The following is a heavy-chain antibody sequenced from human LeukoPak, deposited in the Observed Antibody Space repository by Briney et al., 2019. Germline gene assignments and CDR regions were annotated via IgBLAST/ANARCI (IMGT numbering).Heavy chain of an antibody. CDR1: GFTFDDYA. J-gene: IGHJ5*02. CDR2: ISWNSGSI. V-gene: IGHV3-9*01. CDR3: AKDTYGSGSYYHAYNWFDP. Sequence: PGGSLRLSCAASGFTFDDYAMHWVRQAPGKGLEWVSGISWNSGSIGYADSVKGRFTISRDNAKNSLYLQMNSLRAEDTAVYYCAKDTYGSGSYYHAYNWFDPWGQGTLVTVSS. D-gene: IGHD3-10*01.